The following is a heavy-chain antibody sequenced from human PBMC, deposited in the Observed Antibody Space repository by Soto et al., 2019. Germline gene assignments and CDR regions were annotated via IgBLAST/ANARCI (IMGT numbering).Heavy chain of an antibody. V-gene: IGHV1-69*01. CDR3: ARNGGNSGNYYYYGMDV. D-gene: IGHD2-21*02. J-gene: IGHJ6*02. CDR2: ISPIFGTA. Sequence: QVQLVQSGAEVKKPGSSVKVSCKASGGTFSSYAISWVRQAPGQGLEWMGGISPIFGTANSAQKFQGRVTITADESTSTAYMELSSLRSEDTAVYYCARNGGNSGNYYYYGMDVWGQGTTVTVSS. CDR1: GGTFSSYA.